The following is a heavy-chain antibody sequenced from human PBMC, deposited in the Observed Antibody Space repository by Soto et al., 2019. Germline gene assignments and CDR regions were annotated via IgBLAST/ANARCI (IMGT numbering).Heavy chain of an antibody. CDR2: IGSNGADK. J-gene: IGHJ6*02. D-gene: IGHD4-17*01. V-gene: IGHV3-23*01. CDR3: AADYLRHNSRNGYYYSYGMDV. Sequence: VQLLESGGGFVQPGGSLRLSCAASGITFSTYAMSWVRRAPGKGLEWVSTIGSNGADKQYADFVKGRFTVSRDSSKSTFSLQMNSLRAEDTAVYYCAADYLRHNSRNGYYYSYGMDVWGQGTTVTVSS. CDR1: GITFSTYA.